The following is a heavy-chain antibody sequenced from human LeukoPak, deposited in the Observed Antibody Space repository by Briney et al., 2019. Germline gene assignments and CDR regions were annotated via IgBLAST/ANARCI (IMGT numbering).Heavy chain of an antibody. CDR3: ARSAERLRNAFDI. V-gene: IGHV4-59*01. D-gene: IGHD6-25*01. J-gene: IGHJ3*02. CDR1: GASTSHFY. CDR2: MHNSGSS. Sequence: SETLSLTCTVSGASTSHFYWNWIRQPPGKGLEWIGYMHNSGSSKHNPSLKSRVTISIDTSKNQFSLQLTSVTAADTAMYFCARSAERLRNAFDIWGHGTLVIVSS.